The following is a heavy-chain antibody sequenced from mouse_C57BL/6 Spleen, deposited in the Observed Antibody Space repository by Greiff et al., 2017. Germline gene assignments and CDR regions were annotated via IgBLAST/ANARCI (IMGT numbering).Heavy chain of an antibody. J-gene: IGHJ2*01. D-gene: IGHD2-10*02. CDR3: ARHSYGNYHYLDY. V-gene: IGHV5-9*01. CDR1: GFTFSSYT. Sequence: VKVEESGGGLVKPGGSLKLSCAASGFTFSSYTMSWVRQTPEKRLEWVATISGGGGNTYYPDSVKGRFTISRDNAKNTLYLQMSSLRSEDTALYDCARHSYGNYHYLDYWGQGTTLTVSS. CDR2: ISGGGGNT.